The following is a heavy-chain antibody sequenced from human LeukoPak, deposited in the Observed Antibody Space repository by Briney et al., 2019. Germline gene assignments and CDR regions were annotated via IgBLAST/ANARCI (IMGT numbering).Heavy chain of an antibody. CDR2: VFRLQTVRT. V-gene: IGHV4-38-2*02. CDR1: DSSITSTYY. J-gene: IGHJ4*02. CDR3: ARVLHAPYLIDS. D-gene: IGHD2-8*01. Sequence: SETLSLTCTVSDSSITSTYYWAWFRQPPGKGLEWIATVFRLQTVRTFNNPSLGSRVTMSLDPSHNQFSLNLASVTAADTALYFCARVLHAPYLIDSWGQGTLVTVSS.